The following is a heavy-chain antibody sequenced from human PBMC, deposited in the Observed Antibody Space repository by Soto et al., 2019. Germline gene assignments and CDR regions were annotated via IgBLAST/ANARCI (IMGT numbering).Heavy chain of an antibody. V-gene: IGHV1-2*02. Sequence: QVPLVQSGAEVKEPGDSVRVSCEASGYTFTAYYIHWVRQAPGQGLEWMGWINPKFGDTAYAQDFQGRVSMTRDMSIGTVYMELSRLTSDDTAIYYCARNMDYYYGPGSGNGHGFWGQGTTVTVFS. J-gene: IGHJ6*02. CDR1: GYTFTAYY. D-gene: IGHD3-10*01. CDR3: ARNMDYYYGPGSGNGHGF. CDR2: INPKFGDT.